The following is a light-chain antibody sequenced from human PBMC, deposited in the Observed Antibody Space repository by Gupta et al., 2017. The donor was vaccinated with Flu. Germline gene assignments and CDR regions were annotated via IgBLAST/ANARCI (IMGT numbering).Light chain of an antibody. CDR3: QQEGNSQLT. Sequence: EVVLTQSPCTLSLSPGERATLSCRASQIVTSGKLAWYQQKPGQAPRLLMYDTSSQATGIPDRFSGSGYSTEFTLTVSARGIEDYAVYYCQQEGNSQLTFGQGTRVEIK. V-gene: IGKV3-20*01. J-gene: IGKJ5*01. CDR2: DTS. CDR1: QIVTSGK.